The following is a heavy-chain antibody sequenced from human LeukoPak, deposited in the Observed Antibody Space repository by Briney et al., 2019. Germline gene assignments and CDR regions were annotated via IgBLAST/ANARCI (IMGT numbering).Heavy chain of an antibody. J-gene: IGHJ4*02. V-gene: IGHV4-61*01. D-gene: IGHD2-2*01. Sequence: SETLSLTCTVSGGSVSSGSYYWSWIRQPPGKGLEWIGYIYYSGSTNYSPSLKSRVTISVDTSKNQFSLKLSSVTAADTAVYYCARETMDYCSSTSCYAVGLFDYWGQGTLDTVSS. CDR2: IYYSGST. CDR1: GGSVSSGSYY. CDR3: ARETMDYCSSTSCYAVGLFDY.